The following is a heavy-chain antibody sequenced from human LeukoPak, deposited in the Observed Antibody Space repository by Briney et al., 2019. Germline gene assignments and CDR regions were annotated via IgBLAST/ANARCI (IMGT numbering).Heavy chain of an antibody. CDR3: ARDSVSSGWYFDY. Sequence: GGSLRLSCAASGFTFSSYAMNWVRQAPGKGLEWVSYISSRGSTIYYADSVKGRFTISRDNAKNPLYLQMNSLRAEDTAVYYCARDSVSSGWYFDYWGQGTLVTVSS. CDR2: ISSRGSTI. CDR1: GFTFSSYA. J-gene: IGHJ4*02. V-gene: IGHV3-48*04. D-gene: IGHD6-19*01.